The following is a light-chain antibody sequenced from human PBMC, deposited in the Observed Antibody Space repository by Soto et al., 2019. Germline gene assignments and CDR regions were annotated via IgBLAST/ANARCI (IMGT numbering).Light chain of an antibody. V-gene: IGLV1-40*01. J-gene: IGLJ1*01. CDR1: SSNIGTGYD. CDR3: QSFDGRLSGSV. CDR2: GNN. Sequence: QSVLTQPPSVSGAPGQRVTIPCTGSSSNIGTGYDVQWYQQLPGTAPKLLIYGNNNRPSGVPDRFSGSKSGISASLAITGLQAEDEADYYCQSFDGRLSGSVFGTGTKLTVL.